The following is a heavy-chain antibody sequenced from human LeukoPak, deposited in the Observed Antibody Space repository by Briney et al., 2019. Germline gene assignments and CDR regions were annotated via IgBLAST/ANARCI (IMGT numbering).Heavy chain of an antibody. V-gene: IGHV3-30-3*01. CDR1: EFTFSDYA. CDR2: ILFDGSNK. Sequence: GGSLRLSCAASEFTFSDYAMHWVRQAPGKGLEWVALILFDGSNKNYADSVKGRFTISRDNSKNTLYLQMNSLRAEDTGLYYCAGEWTYSSGWSASGYWGQGTLVTVSS. CDR3: AGEWTYSSGWSASGY. D-gene: IGHD6-19*01. J-gene: IGHJ4*02.